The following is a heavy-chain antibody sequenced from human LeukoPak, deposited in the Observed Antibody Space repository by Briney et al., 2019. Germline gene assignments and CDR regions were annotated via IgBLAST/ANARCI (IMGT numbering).Heavy chain of an antibody. D-gene: IGHD6-13*01. J-gene: IGHJ4*02. CDR3: ARDGYSSSWYDY. CDR1: GGTFSSYA. Sequence: SVKVSCKASGGTFSSYAISWVRQAPGQGLEWMGRIIPILGIANYAQKFQGRVTITADKSTSTAYMELSGLRSEDTAVYYCARDGYSSSWYDYWGQGTLVTVSS. V-gene: IGHV1-69*04. CDR2: IIPILGIA.